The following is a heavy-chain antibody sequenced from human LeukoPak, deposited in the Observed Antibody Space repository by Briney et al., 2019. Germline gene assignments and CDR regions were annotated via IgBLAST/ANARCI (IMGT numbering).Heavy chain of an antibody. CDR1: GYSISSGYY. V-gene: IGHV4-38-2*01. J-gene: IGHJ4*02. CDR2: IYHSGST. Sequence: KPSETLSLTCAVSGYSISSGYYWGWIRQPPGKGLEWIGSIYHSGSTYYNPSLKSRVTISVDTSKNQFSQKLSSVTAADTAVYYCARRWGWYFDYWGQGTLVTVSS. CDR3: ARRWGWYFDY. D-gene: IGHD3-16*01.